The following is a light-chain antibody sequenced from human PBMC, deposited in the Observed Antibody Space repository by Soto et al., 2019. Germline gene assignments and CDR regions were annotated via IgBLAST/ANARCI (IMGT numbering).Light chain of an antibody. V-gene: IGKV1-39*01. CDR2: AAS. CDR1: QSIDNF. J-gene: IGKJ1*01. Sequence: DIQMTQSPSSLSASVGDRVTITCRPSQSIDNFLNWYQQKPGKAPNLLIYAASSLQSGVSSRFSGSGSGTDFTLTISSLQPEDFATYYCQQCFWHWTFGQGTKVDIK. CDR3: QQCFWHWT.